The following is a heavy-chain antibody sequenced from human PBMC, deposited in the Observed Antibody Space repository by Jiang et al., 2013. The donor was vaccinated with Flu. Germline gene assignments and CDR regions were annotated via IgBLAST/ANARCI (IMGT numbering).Heavy chain of an antibody. CDR2: IDWDDDK. CDR3: ARSFAWGRAGATAGG. Sequence: KPTQTLTLTCTFSGFSLSTSGMCVSWIRQPPGKALEWLARIDWDDDKYYSTSLKTRLTISKDTSKNQVVLTMTNMDPVDTATYYCARSFAWGRAGATAGGWGQGTTVTVSS. D-gene: IGHD1-26*01. CDR1: GFSLSTSGMC. J-gene: IGHJ6*02. V-gene: IGHV2-70*11.